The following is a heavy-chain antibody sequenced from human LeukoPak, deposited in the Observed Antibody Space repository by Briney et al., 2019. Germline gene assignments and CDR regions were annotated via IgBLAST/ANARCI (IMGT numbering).Heavy chain of an antibody. CDR1: GYTFTGYY. D-gene: IGHD6-13*01. V-gene: IGHV1-2*02. CDR3: AREISRSWYY. J-gene: IGHJ4*02. CDR2: ISPHSGGT. Sequence: GASVTVSCKASGYTFTGYYIHWVRQAPGQGLEWMGWISPHSGGTNYAQKLQGRVTMSRDTSTTTAYMELSSLKSDDTAVYYCAREISRSWYYWGQGTLVTVSS.